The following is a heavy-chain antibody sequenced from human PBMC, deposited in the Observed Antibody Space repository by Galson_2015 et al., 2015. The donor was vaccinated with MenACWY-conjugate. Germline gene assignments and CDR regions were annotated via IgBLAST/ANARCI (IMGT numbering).Heavy chain of an antibody. V-gene: IGHV3-74*03. D-gene: IGHD2-8*01. J-gene: IGHJ4*02. CDR1: GITLSGRW. CDR2: INSEGTSI. Sequence: SLRLSCAASGITLSGRWMHWIRQTPEKGLVWVARINSEGTSIAYADSVKGRFTISRDNAKNTLYLQMNSLRAEDSALYYCVREGVYCRHGVGYMATFDYWGPGTLVTVSS. CDR3: VREGVYCRHGVGYMATFDY.